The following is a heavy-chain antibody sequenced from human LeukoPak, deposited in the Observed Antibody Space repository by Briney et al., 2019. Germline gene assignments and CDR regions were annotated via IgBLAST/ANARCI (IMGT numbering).Heavy chain of an antibody. CDR3: ARRRLRFHPGFDP. CDR1: GGSFSAFF. CDR2: ISHNGTT. D-gene: IGHD3-3*01. J-gene: IGHJ5*02. V-gene: IGHV4-34*01. Sequence: SETLSLTCAVYGGSFSAFFWSWIRQSPGKGLEWIGEISHNGTTNYSPSLKSRITISVDSSKNQFSLHVKSVTAADTAVYYCARRRLRFHPGFDPWGQGTLVTVSS.